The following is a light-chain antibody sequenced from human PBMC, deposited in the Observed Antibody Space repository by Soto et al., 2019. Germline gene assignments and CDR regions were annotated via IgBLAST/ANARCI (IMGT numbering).Light chain of an antibody. V-gene: IGKV3-20*01. J-gene: IGKJ3*01. Sequence: EIVLTQSPGTLSLSPGERATLSCRASQSVSSGSLAWYHQKPGQAPRLLIYSASHRPPGIPDRFSGSGSGTDFTLTISRLEPEDCAVYYCQQYGSSPFTFGPGTKVGIK. CDR2: SAS. CDR3: QQYGSSPFT. CDR1: QSVSSGS.